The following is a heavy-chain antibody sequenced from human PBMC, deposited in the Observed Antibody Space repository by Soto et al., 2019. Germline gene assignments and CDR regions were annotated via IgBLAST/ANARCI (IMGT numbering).Heavy chain of an antibody. CDR1: GYTFTSYG. CDR3: ARRYPTGVRNDY. D-gene: IGHD3-9*01. V-gene: IGHV1-18*01. J-gene: IGHJ4*02. CDR2: ISAYNGHT. Sequence: ASVKVSCKASGYTFTSYGISWVRQAPGQGLEWMGWISAYNGHTNYAQTLQGRVTMTTDTSTSTVYMELRSLRYDDTAVYYCARRYPTGVRNDYGGRGTLVTVPS.